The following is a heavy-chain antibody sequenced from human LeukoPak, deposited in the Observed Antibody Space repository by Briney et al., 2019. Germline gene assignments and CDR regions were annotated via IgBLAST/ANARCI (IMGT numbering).Heavy chain of an antibody. CDR3: AKDYSSGYYYDY. CDR1: GFTFSNYA. V-gene: IGHV3-23*01. D-gene: IGHD3-22*01. Sequence: GGSLRLSCAASGFTFSNYAISWVRQAPGKGLEWVSAISGSGDNTYYADSVKGRFTVSRDNSKNTLYVQMKSLRAEDTAVYYCAKDYSSGYYYDYWGQGTLVTVSS. CDR2: ISGSGDNT. J-gene: IGHJ4*02.